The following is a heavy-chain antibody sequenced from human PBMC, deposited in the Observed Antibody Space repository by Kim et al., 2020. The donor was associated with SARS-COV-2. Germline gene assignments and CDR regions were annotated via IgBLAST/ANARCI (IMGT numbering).Heavy chain of an antibody. CDR3: ASSLFSLVGATRPGYFDY. D-gene: IGHD1-26*01. V-gene: IGHV3-48*03. J-gene: IGHJ4*02. CDR2: ISSSGSTI. Sequence: GGSLRLSCAASGFTFSSYEMNWVRQAPGKGLEWVSYISSSGSTIYYADSVKGRFTISRDNAKNSLYLQMNSLRAEDTAVYYCASSLFSLVGATRPGYFDYWGQGTLVTVSS. CDR1: GFTFSSYE.